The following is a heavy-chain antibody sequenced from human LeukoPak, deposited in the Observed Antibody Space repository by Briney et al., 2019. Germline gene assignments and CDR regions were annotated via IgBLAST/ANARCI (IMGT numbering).Heavy chain of an antibody. V-gene: IGHV3-7*01. Sequence: GGSLRLSCAASGFTFSKYWMTWVRQAPGKGLEWVANIRQDGSVKYYLDSVKGRFTVSRDNAKNSLYLQMNSLRAGDTAVYYCARSFGEFGNAFDIWGQGTVVTVSS. J-gene: IGHJ3*02. CDR2: IRQDGSVK. CDR3: ARSFGEFGNAFDI. D-gene: IGHD3-10*01. CDR1: GFTFSKYW.